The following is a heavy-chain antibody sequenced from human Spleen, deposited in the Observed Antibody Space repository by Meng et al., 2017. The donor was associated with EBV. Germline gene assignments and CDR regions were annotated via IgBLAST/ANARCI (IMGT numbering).Heavy chain of an antibody. CDR2: INHRGST. Sequence: AQLKQWGVALLKPSETLPLTCAVYGGSITDYYWSWIRQSPGKGLEGIGEINHRGSTNYKPSLKSRVTISVDTSKNQFSLNLTSVTAADTAVYYCARGMVAAASLDWWGQGTLVTVSS. D-gene: IGHD2-2*01. CDR3: ARGMVAAASLDW. CDR1: GGSITDYY. V-gene: IGHV4-34*01. J-gene: IGHJ4*02.